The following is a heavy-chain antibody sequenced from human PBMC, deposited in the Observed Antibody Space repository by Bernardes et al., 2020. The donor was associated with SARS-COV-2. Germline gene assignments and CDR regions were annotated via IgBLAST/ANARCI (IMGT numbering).Heavy chain of an antibody. Sequence: ASVKVSCMASGYTFSDHFMHWVRQAPGQGLEWMGWINPNSGGTIYAQKFQGRVTMTEDTSTDTAYMELSSLRSEDTAVYYCATSIAVAGSQGYYYYYYGMDVWGQGTTVTVSS. V-gene: IGHV1-2*02. D-gene: IGHD6-19*01. CDR2: INPNSGGT. CDR3: ATSIAVAGSQGYYYYYYGMDV. CDR1: GYTFSDHF. J-gene: IGHJ6*02.